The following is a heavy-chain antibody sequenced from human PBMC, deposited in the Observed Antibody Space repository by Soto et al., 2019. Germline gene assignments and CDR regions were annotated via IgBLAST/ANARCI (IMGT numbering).Heavy chain of an antibody. CDR1: VFTFISYA. J-gene: IGHJ6*02. CDR2: ISGSGGST. CDR3: AKPGYYYYGMDV. Sequence: GWSLRLSCAASVFTFISYAMSWVRQAPGKGLEWVSAISGSGGSTYYADSVKGRFTISRDNSKNTLYLQMNSLRAEDTAVYYCAKPGYYYYGMDVWGQGTTVTVS. V-gene: IGHV3-23*01.